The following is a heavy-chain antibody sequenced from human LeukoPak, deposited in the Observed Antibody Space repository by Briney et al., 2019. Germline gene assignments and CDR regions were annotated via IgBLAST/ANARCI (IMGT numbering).Heavy chain of an antibody. CDR2: IIPIFGTA. Sequence: SVKVSCKASGGTFSSYAISWVRQAPGQGLEWMGRIIPIFGTANYAQKFQGRVTITTDESKSTAYMELSSLRSEDTAVYYCAREMFSRRKPGYCSGGSCSNWFDPWGQGTLVTVSS. CDR1: GGTFSSYA. J-gene: IGHJ5*02. V-gene: IGHV1-69*05. CDR3: AREMFSRRKPGYCSGGSCSNWFDP. D-gene: IGHD2-15*01.